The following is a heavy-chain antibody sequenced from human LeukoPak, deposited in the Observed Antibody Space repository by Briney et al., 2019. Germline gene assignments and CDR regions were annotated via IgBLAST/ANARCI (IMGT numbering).Heavy chain of an antibody. D-gene: IGHD1-14*01. J-gene: IGHJ4*02. CDR3: VKPARTDYADY. CDR1: GFTFSSYA. V-gene: IGHV3-23*01. CDR2: TSGSGGST. Sequence: GGTLRLSCAASGFTFSSYAMNWVRQTPGKGLEWVSSTSGSGGSTYYADSVKGRFTISRDNSKNTLYLQMNSLRAEDTAVYYCVKPARTDYADYWGQGTLVTVSS.